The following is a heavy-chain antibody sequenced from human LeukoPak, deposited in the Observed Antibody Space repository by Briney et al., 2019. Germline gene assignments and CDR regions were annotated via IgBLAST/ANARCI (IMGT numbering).Heavy chain of an antibody. V-gene: IGHV3-30*02. CDR1: GFTYSDYG. Sequence: PGVSLRLSCAASGFTYSDYGMHWVRQGPGRGLEWVAFILNDGTWEYYPDSVKGRLTISRDNSRNTLYLQMNSVRLEDTAIYYCVKGGSISHNWFDSWGQGTLVTVSS. J-gene: IGHJ5*01. D-gene: IGHD3-16*01. CDR3: VKGGSISHNWFDS. CDR2: ILNDGTWE.